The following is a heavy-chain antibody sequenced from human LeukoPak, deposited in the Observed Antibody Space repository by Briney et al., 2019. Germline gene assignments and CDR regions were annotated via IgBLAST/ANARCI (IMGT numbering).Heavy chain of an antibody. CDR3: ARISSSRYYFDF. D-gene: IGHD6-13*01. CDR2: IKLDGSEK. Sequence: GGSLRLSCAASGFTFSSYWMTWVRQAPGKGLKWVANIKLDGSEKYYVDSVKGRFTISRDDAKNSLNLQMNNLRAEDTAVYYCARISSSRYYFDFWGQGTLVTVSS. V-gene: IGHV3-7*01. J-gene: IGHJ4*02. CDR1: GFTFSSYW.